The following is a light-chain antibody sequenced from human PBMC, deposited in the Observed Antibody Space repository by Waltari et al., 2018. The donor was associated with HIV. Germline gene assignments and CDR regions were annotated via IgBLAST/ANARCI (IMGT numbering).Light chain of an antibody. Sequence: QPVLTQPPSVSGAPGLGVTVPCTGSGSHIGAGYDVHWYQQLPGTAPKLLIYGNINRPSGVPDRFSASKSGTSASLAITGLQPEDEADYYCQSYDSSLSAWVFGGGTKLTVL. CDR3: QSYDSSLSAWV. CDR1: GSHIGAGYD. J-gene: IGLJ3*02. CDR2: GNI. V-gene: IGLV1-40*01.